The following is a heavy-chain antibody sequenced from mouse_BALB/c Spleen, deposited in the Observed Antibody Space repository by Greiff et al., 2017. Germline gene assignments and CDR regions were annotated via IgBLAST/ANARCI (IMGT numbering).Heavy chain of an antibody. Sequence: QVQLQQSGAELVRPGASVTLSCKASGYTFTDYEMHWVKQTPVHGLEWIGAIDPETGGTAYNQKFKGKATLTADKSSSTAYMELRSLTSEDSAVYYCTRGLPRGFDDWGQGTTLTVSS. V-gene: IGHV1-15*01. CDR1: GYTFTDYE. CDR3: TRGLPRGFDD. D-gene: IGHD2-2*01. CDR2: IDPETGGT. J-gene: IGHJ2*01.